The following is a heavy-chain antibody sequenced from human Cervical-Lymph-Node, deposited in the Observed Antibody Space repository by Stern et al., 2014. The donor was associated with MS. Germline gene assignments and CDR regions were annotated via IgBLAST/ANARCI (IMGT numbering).Heavy chain of an antibody. J-gene: IGHJ3*02. CDR1: GFTFSSYW. CDR3: ARCPDYGGPGHSAFDI. CDR2: INSDGSST. D-gene: IGHD4-23*01. V-gene: IGHV3-74*02. Sequence: EVQLVQSGGGFVQPGGSLRLSCAASGFTFSSYWMHWVRQAPGKGLVWVSRINSDGSSTSYADSVKGRFTISRDNAKNTLYLQMNSLRAEDTAVYYCARCPDYGGPGHSAFDIWGQGTMFTVSS.